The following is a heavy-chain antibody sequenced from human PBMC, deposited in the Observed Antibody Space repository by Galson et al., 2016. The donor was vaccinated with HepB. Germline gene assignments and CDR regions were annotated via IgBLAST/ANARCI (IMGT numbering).Heavy chain of an antibody. V-gene: IGHV1-18*01. CDR2: ITSYNGNT. CDR3: ERNLGFGEFDC. D-gene: IGHD3-10*01. Sequence: SVKVSCKASGYNLASYGIFWVRQAPGQGLEWMGWITSYNGNTNYAQKFQGRVTMTTDTSTSTTYMELTSLRSDDTAVYYCERNLGFGEFDCWGQGTLVIVSS. CDR1: GYNLASYG. J-gene: IGHJ4*02.